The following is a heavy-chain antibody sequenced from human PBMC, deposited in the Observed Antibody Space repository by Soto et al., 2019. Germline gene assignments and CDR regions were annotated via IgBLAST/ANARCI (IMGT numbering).Heavy chain of an antibody. D-gene: IGHD2-2*01. CDR1: VGPLSDYS. J-gene: IGHJ4*01. V-gene: IGHV4-34*01. CDR3: ARSFCTDTSCSIFDS. Sequence: PSETLSLTCGVDVGPLSDYSWNWIRQSPGKGLEWIGQLKNSGSAYYNPSLRSRVTISADTSKNQFSLKLTSVTTADTAVYFCARSFCTDTSCSIFDSWGLGTLVTVSS. CDR2: LKNSGSA.